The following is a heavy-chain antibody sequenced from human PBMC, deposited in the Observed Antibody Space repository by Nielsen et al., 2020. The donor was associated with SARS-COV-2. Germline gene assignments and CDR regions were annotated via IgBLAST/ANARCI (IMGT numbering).Heavy chain of an antibody. V-gene: IGHV3-64D*09. D-gene: IGHD4-17*01. CDR1: GFTFSYYA. CDR3: VKVLYGERLVYDY. CDR2: INTNGDTT. Sequence: GGSLRLSCSASGFTFSYYAMHWVRQAPGKGLEYVSAINTNGDTTYYADSVKGRFTTSRANSKNTLYLQMSSLRAEDTAVYYCVKVLYGERLVYDYWGQGTLVIVSS. J-gene: IGHJ4*02.